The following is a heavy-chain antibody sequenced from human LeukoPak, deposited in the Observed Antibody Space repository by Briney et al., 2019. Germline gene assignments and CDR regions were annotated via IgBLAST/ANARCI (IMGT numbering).Heavy chain of an antibody. J-gene: IGHJ4*02. CDR1: GGSVSTYY. Sequence: SETLSLTCTVSGGSVSTYYWSWIRQPPGKGLEWVGNIYYSGSTNYNPSLKSRVTISLDTSKNQFSLKLSSVTAADTAVYYCASAAGWLRFDFWGQGTLVTVSS. V-gene: IGHV4-59*08. D-gene: IGHD6-19*01. CDR3: ASAAGWLRFDF. CDR2: IYYSGST.